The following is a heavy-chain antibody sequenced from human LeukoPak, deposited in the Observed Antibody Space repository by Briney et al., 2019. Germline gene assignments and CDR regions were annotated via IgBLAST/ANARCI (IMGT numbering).Heavy chain of an antibody. V-gene: IGHV1-69*05. J-gene: IGHJ3*02. Sequence: GASVKVSCKASGYTLTNHYMHWVRQAPGQGLEWMGGIIPIFGTANYAQKFQGRVTITTDESTSTAYMELSSLRSEDTAVYYCASDRGGRRDGYNKPDAFDIWGQGTMVTVSS. CDR2: IIPIFGTA. CDR3: ASDRGGRRDGYNKPDAFDI. CDR1: GYTLTNHY. D-gene: IGHD5-24*01.